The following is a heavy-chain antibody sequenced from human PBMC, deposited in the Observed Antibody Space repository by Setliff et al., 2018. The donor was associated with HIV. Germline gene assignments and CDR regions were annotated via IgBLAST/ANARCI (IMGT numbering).Heavy chain of an antibody. CDR1: GGTFRTFV. J-gene: IGHJ3*02. CDR3: ARSVWPVIVPTDPTVDAFNI. CDR2: IIPVLGTT. Sequence: SVKVSSKASGGTFRTFVINWVRQAPGRGFEWLGRIIPVLGTTYSAQKFQGRLTLSADKSSTTAYLDLSSLRPEDTAIYYCARSVWPVIVPTDPTVDAFNIWGQGTKVTVSS. D-gene: IGHD3-16*02. V-gene: IGHV1-69*06.